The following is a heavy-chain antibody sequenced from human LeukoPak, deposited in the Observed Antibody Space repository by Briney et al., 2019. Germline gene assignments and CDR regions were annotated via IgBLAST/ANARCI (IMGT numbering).Heavy chain of an antibody. CDR3: ARDKGVKTPVAGTGPPFDY. J-gene: IGHJ4*02. CDR1: GFPFSDSE. V-gene: IGHV3-21*01. D-gene: IGHD6-19*01. CDR2: ISSSSSYI. Sequence: PGGSLRLSCAASGFPFSDSEMNWVRQAPGKGLEWVSSISSSSSYIYYADSVKGRFTISRDNAKNSLYLQMNSLRAEDTAVYYCARDKGVKTPVAGTGPPFDYWGQGTLVTVSS.